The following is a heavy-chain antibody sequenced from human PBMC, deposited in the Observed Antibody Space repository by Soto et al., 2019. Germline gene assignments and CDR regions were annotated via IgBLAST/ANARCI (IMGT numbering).Heavy chain of an antibody. CDR3: ARASATIAAAAIFDY. Sequence: PSETLSLTCTVSGGSISSSDYYWGWIRQPPGKGLEWIGNTYYSGSASYNPSLKSRVRMSVDKSRNQFSLKLTSVSAADTAVYYCARASATIAAAAIFDYWGQGTLVTVS. CDR2: TYYSGSA. CDR1: GGSISSSDYY. D-gene: IGHD6-13*01. J-gene: IGHJ4*02. V-gene: IGHV4-39*07.